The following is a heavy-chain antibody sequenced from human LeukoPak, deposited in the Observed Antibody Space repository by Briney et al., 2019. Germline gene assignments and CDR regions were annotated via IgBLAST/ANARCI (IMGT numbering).Heavy chain of an antibody. D-gene: IGHD5-24*01. V-gene: IGHV3-23*01. Sequence: GGSLRLSCAASEFDFSTHAMTWVRQAPGKGLEWVSAISISGTKTYYADSVKGRFTISRDNSKNTLYLQMNSLRAEDTAVYYCAKGWLQFYYFDYWGQGTLVTVSS. CDR1: EFDFSTHA. CDR3: AKGWLQFYYFDY. J-gene: IGHJ4*02. CDR2: ISISGTKT.